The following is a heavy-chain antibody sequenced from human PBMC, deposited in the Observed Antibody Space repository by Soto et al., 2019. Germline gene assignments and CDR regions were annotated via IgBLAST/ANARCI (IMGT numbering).Heavy chain of an antibody. D-gene: IGHD3-10*01. J-gene: IGHJ6*02. CDR2: INPSGGST. Sequence: WASVKVSCKASGYTFTSYYMHWARQAPGQGLEWMGIINPSGGSTSYAQKFQGRVTMTRDTSTSTVYMELSSLRSEDTAVYYCARVGSGQPPSGLGMDVWGQGTTVTVSS. CDR3: ARVGSGQPPSGLGMDV. V-gene: IGHV1-46*01. CDR1: GYTFTSYY.